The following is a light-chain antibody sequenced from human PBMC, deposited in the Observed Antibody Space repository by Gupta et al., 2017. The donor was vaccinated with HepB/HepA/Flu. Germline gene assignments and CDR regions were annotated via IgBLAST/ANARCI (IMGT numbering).Light chain of an antibody. CDR3: QQCSNWPLT. Sequence: DILMTQSPATLSVSPGERVTLSCRSSQTVTSNLAWYQQKPGQAPRLLIYDASTRATGTPARFSGSGSGTEFTLTISSLQSEDFGVYYCQQCSNWPLTFGGGTKVEIK. CDR2: DAS. CDR1: QTVTSN. V-gene: IGKV3-15*01. J-gene: IGKJ4*01.